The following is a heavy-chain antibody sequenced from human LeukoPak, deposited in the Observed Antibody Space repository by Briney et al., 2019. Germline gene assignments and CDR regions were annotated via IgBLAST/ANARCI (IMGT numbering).Heavy chain of an antibody. Sequence: GGSLRLSCTVSGFVFSNTEMNWVRQAPGKGLEWVSFISSSGGVTNYADSVKGRFTISRDNAKKSLYLQMNSLTAEDTAVYYCARPALYLHGDFPRVWGRGTTVIVSS. V-gene: IGHV3-48*03. J-gene: IGHJ6*04. CDR3: ARPALYLHGDFPRV. CDR2: ISSSGGVT. D-gene: IGHD4-17*01. CDR1: GFVFSNTE.